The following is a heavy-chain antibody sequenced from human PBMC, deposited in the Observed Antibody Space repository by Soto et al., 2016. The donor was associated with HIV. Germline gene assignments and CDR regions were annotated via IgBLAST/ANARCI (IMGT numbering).Heavy chain of an antibody. CDR2: INSDGSST. V-gene: IGHV3-74*01. D-gene: IGHD6-19*01. Sequence: EVQLVESGGGLVQPGGSLRLSCAASGFTFSSYWMHWVRQAPGKGLVWVSRINSDGSSTSYADSVKGRFTISRDNAKNTLYLQMNSLRAEDTAVYYCARGGYSSGWYEYYYYYMDVWGKGPRSPFP. CDR3: ARGGYSSGWYEYYYYYMDV. CDR1: GFTFSSYW. J-gene: IGHJ6*03.